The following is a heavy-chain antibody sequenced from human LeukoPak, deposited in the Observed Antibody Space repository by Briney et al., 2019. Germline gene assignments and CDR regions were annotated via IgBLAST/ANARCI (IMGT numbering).Heavy chain of an antibody. CDR2: TNHSGST. CDR3: ARGFTTTIFGVVYWFDP. D-gene: IGHD3-3*01. Sequence: ETLSLTCAVYGGSFSGYYWSWIRQPPGKGLEWIGETNHSGSTNYSPSLKSRDTISVDTSKNQFSLKLSSVTAADTAVYYCARGFTTTIFGVVYWFDPWGQGTLVTVSS. V-gene: IGHV4-34*01. CDR1: GGSFSGYY. J-gene: IGHJ5*02.